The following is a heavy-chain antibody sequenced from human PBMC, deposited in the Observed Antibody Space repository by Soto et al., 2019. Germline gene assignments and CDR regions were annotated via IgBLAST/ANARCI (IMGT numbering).Heavy chain of an antibody. Sequence: QVQLQQWGAGLLKPSETLSLTCAVYGGSFSGYYWSWIRQPPGKGLEWIGEINHSGSTNYNPSLKSRVTISVDTSKNQFSLKLSSVTVADTAVYYCARVPGGLSGGSPGYWGQGTLVTVSS. J-gene: IGHJ4*02. CDR2: INHSGST. CDR1: GGSFSGYY. V-gene: IGHV4-34*01. D-gene: IGHD2-15*01. CDR3: ARVPGGLSGGSPGY.